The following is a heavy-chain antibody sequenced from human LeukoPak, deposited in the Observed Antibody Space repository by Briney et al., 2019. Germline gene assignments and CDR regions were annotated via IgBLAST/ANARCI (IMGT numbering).Heavy chain of an antibody. CDR1: GFTFSSYG. CDR2: IRYDGSNK. V-gene: IGHV3-30*02. Sequence: GGSLRLSCAASGFTFSSYGMHWVRQAPGKGLEWVAFIRYDGSNKYYADSVKGRFTISRDNSKNTLYLQMNSLRAEDTAVYYCARVGSRKYCSGGSCYRGVNWFDPWGQGTLVTVSS. J-gene: IGHJ5*02. D-gene: IGHD2-15*01. CDR3: ARVGSRKYCSGGSCYRGVNWFDP.